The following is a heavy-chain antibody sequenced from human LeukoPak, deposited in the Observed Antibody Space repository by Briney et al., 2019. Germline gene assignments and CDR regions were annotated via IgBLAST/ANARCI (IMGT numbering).Heavy chain of an antibody. CDR2: ISSSSSYI. CDR3: ARAVVPAARVFYY. J-gene: IGHJ4*02. Sequence: GGSLRLSCAASGFTFSSYSMNWVRQAPGKGLEWVSSISSSSSYIYYADSVKGRFTISRDSAKNSLYLQMNSQRAEDTAVYYCARAVVPAARVFYYWGQGTLVTVSS. V-gene: IGHV3-21*01. CDR1: GFTFSSYS. D-gene: IGHD2-2*01.